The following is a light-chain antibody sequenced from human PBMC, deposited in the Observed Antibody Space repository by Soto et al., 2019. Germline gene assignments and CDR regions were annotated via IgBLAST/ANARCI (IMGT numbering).Light chain of an antibody. V-gene: IGKV3-20*01. CDR3: HQYGSSPLFT. CDR2: GAS. Sequence: EIVLTQSPGTLSLSPGERATLSCRASQSVSSSYLAWYQQKPGQAPRLLIYGASSRAPGIPDRFSGSGSGTAFTLTISRLEPEDFAVYYCHQYGSSPLFTFGPGTKVDIK. J-gene: IGKJ3*01. CDR1: QSVSSSY.